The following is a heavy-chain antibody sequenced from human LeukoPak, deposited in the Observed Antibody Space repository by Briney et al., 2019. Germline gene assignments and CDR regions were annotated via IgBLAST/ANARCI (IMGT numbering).Heavy chain of an antibody. J-gene: IGHJ4*02. D-gene: IGHD3-3*01. CDR2: INTDGSST. V-gene: IGHV3-74*01. CDR3: ARDVDFWSGYYTGIGY. CDR1: GFTFSSYW. Sequence: SGGSLRLSCAASGFTFSSYWMHWVRQAPGKGLVWVSRINTDGSSTSYADSVKGRFTISRDNAKNTLYLQMNSLRAEDTAVYYCARDVDFWSGYYTGIGYWGQGTLVTVSS.